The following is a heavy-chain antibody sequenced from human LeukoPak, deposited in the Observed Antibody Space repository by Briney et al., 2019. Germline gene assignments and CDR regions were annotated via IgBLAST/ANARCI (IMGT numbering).Heavy chain of an antibody. J-gene: IGHJ4*02. Sequence: GGSLRLSCEASGFFFGHSWISWVRQAPGKGLGWAATINLDGSQLHYLDALTGRLTISRDNAKDSLYLQMNGLRDEDTAVYFCVRHRRHPTFDYWRQGTVLTVP. CDR3: VRHRRHPTFDY. CDR1: GFFFGHSW. V-gene: IGHV3-7*03. CDR2: INLDGSQL.